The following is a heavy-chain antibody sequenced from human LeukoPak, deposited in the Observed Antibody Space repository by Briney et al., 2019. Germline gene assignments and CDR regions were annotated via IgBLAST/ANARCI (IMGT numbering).Heavy chain of an antibody. CDR1: GFTFSSYA. CDR3: AKDLCSSTSCYAGGFDY. J-gene: IGHJ4*02. Sequence: GGSLRLSCAASGFTFSSYAMSWVGQAPGKGLEWVSAISGSGGSTYYADSVKGRFTISRDNSKNTLYLQMNSLRAEDTAVYYWAKDLCSSTSCYAGGFDYWGQGTLVTVSS. V-gene: IGHV3-23*01. D-gene: IGHD2-2*01. CDR2: ISGSGGST.